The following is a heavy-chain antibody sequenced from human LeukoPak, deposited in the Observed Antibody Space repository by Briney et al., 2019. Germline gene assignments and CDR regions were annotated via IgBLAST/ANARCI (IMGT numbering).Heavy chain of an antibody. CDR3: AKDGPSGSYYYYYMDV. D-gene: IGHD1-26*01. CDR2: IRYDGSNK. J-gene: IGHJ6*03. Sequence: GGSLRLSCAASGFTFSSYGMHWVRQAPGKGLEWVAFIRYDGSNKYYADSVKGRFTISRDNSKNTLYLQMNSLRAEDTAVYYCAKDGPSGSYYYYYMDVWGKGTTVTISS. V-gene: IGHV3-30*02. CDR1: GFTFSSYG.